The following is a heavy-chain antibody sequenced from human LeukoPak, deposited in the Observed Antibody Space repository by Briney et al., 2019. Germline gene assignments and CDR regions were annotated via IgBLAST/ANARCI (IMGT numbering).Heavy chain of an antibody. CDR1: GFTFSGSA. V-gene: IGHV3-13*01. Sequence: GGSLRLSCAASGFTFSGSAMHWVRQATGKGLEWVSAIGTAGDTYYPGSVKGQFTISRENAKNSLYLQMNSLRAGDTAVYYCARDSYYDFWSGYYSTYYYMDVWGKGTTVTVSS. CDR3: ARDSYYDFWSGYYSTYYYMDV. J-gene: IGHJ6*03. CDR2: IGTAGDT. D-gene: IGHD3-3*01.